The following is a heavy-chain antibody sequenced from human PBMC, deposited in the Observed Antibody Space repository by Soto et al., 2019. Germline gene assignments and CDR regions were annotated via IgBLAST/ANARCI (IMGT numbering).Heavy chain of an antibody. V-gene: IGHV1-24*01. CDR3: ARGLRELLNPGHYYYGMDV. Sequence: GASVKVSCKVSGYTLTELSMHWVRQAPGKGLEWMGGFDPEDGETIYAQKFQGRVTMTEDTSTDTAYMELSSLRSEDTAVYYCARGLRELLNPGHYYYGMDVWGQGTTVTVSS. CDR2: FDPEDGET. J-gene: IGHJ6*02. D-gene: IGHD3-10*01. CDR1: GYTLTELS.